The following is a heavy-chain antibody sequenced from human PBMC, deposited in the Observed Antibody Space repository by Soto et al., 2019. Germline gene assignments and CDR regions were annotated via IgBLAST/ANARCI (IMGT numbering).Heavy chain of an antibody. Sequence: GASVKVSCKASGYTFTSYDINWVRQATGQGLEWMGWMNPNSGNTGYAQKFQGRVTMTRNTSISTAYVELSSLRSEDTAVYYCARGVYLRYFDWLLDYYYMDVWGKGTTVTVSS. CDR2: MNPNSGNT. CDR3: ARGVYLRYFDWLLDYYYMDV. D-gene: IGHD3-9*01. CDR1: GYTFTSYD. J-gene: IGHJ6*03. V-gene: IGHV1-8*01.